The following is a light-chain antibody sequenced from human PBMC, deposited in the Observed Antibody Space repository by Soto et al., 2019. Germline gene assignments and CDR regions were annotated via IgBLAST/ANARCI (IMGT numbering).Light chain of an antibody. CDR3: HQYNSSPRGT. CDR1: QSVNIN. CDR2: GAS. V-gene: IGKV3D-15*01. Sequence: EIMMTQSPGTLSVSPGEGATLSCTASQSVNINLAWYQQKPGQPPRLLLYGASTRATGIPVRFRGSGAGTEFTLTTSSRQAEDSAVYYCHQYNSSPRGTFGPGTKVEIK. J-gene: IGKJ3*01.